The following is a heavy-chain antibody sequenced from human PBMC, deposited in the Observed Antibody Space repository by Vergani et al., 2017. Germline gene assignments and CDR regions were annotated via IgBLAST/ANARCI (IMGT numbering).Heavy chain of an antibody. CDR2: IYYSGST. CDR3: ARDRLTGVVDS. Sequence: QVQLQESGPGLVKPSETLSLTCTVSGGSISSYYWSWIRPPPGKGLEWIGYIYYSGSTNYNPSLKSRVTISVDTSKNQFSLKLSSVTAAVTAVYYCARDRLTGVVDSLGQGTLVTVSS. J-gene: IGHJ4*02. V-gene: IGHV4-59*01. D-gene: IGHD7-27*01. CDR1: GGSISSYY.